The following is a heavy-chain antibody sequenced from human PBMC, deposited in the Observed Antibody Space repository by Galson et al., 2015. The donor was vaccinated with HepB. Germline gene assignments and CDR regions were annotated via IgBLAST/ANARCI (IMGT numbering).Heavy chain of an antibody. D-gene: IGHD6-19*01. V-gene: IGHV5-51*03. CDR2: IYPGDSDT. CDR3: ARFNPYSSGWYGDY. CDR1: GYRFTSYW. J-gene: IGHJ4*02. Sequence: QSGAEVKKPGESLRISCKGSGYRFTSYWIGWVRQMPGKGLECMGIIYPGDSDTRYSPSFQGQVTISVDKSINTAYLQWSSLKASDTAMYYCARFNPYSSGWYGDYWGQGALVTVSS.